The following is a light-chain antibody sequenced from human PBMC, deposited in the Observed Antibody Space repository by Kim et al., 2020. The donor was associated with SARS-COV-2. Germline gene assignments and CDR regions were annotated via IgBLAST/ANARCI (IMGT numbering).Light chain of an antibody. V-gene: IGLV2-14*03. Sequence: QSITTSSTGTSSDVGAYDYVSWFKQLPGKAPQLVIYDVSYRPSGISNRLSGSKSGNTASLTISGLQTEDEADYFCSSYAGSTTLYVFGTGTKVTVL. CDR2: DVS. CDR3: SSYAGSTTLYV. CDR1: SSDVGAYDY. J-gene: IGLJ1*01.